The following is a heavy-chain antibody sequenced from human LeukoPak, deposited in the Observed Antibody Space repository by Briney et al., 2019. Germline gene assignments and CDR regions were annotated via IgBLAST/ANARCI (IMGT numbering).Heavy chain of an antibody. D-gene: IGHD6-19*01. V-gene: IGHV4-4*07. Sequence: SETLSLTCTVSGGSISSYYWSWIRQPAGKGLEWIGRIYTSGSTNYNPSLKSRVTISVDTSKNQFSLKLSSVTAADTAVYYCARLGYSSGQDDYWGQGTLVTVSS. CDR2: IYTSGST. CDR1: GGSISSYY. CDR3: ARLGYSSGQDDY. J-gene: IGHJ4*02.